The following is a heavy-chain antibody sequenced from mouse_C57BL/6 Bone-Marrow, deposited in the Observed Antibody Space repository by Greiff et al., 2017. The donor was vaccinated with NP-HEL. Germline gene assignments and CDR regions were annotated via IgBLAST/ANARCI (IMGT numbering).Heavy chain of an antibody. CDR1: GYSITSGYY. Sequence: ESGPGLVKPSQSLSLTCSVTGYSITSGYYWNWIRQFPGNKLEWMGYISYDGSNNYNPSLKNRISITRDTSKNQFFLKLNSVTTEDTATYYCARDRHYGSSSSYWYFDVWGTGTTVTVSS. CDR3: ARDRHYGSSSSYWYFDV. D-gene: IGHD1-1*01. J-gene: IGHJ1*03. CDR2: ISYDGSN. V-gene: IGHV3-6*01.